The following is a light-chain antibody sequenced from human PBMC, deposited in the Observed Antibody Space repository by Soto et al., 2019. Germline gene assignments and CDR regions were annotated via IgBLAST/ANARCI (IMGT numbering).Light chain of an antibody. CDR3: SSYVGSDNLV. V-gene: IGLV2-8*01. CDR2: GVS. J-gene: IGLJ2*01. Sequence: QSALTQPPSASGSPGQSVTISCTGTSSDVGGYNYVSWYQQHPGKAPKLMIYGVSKRPSGVPDRFSGSKSGNTSSLTVSGLQAEYEADYYCSSYVGSDNLVFGGGTKLTVL. CDR1: SSDVGGYNY.